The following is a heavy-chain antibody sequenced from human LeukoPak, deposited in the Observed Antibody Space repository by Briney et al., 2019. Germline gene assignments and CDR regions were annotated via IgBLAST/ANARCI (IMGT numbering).Heavy chain of an antibody. CDR1: GGSISSYY. Sequence: SETLSLTCTVSGGSISSYYWSWIRQPPGKGLEWIGYIYYSGSTNYNPSLKSRVAISVDTSKNQISLKLSSVTAADTAVYYCARARGYCSGGSCYSEFDYWGQGTLVTVSS. CDR2: IYYSGST. CDR3: ARARGYCSGGSCYSEFDY. V-gene: IGHV4-59*01. D-gene: IGHD2-15*01. J-gene: IGHJ4*02.